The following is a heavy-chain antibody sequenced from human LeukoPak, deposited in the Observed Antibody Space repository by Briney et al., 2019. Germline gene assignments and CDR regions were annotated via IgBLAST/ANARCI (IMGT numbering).Heavy chain of an antibody. CDR3: AKDPYYYDSSGYYYPY. CDR2: ISNNGGYT. D-gene: IGHD3-22*01. CDR1: GFTFSSSA. V-gene: IGHV3-23*01. Sequence: PGGSLRLSCAASGFTFSSSAMSWVRQAPGKGLEWVSAISNNGGYTYYADSVQGRFTISRDNSKNTLYLQMNSLRAEDTAVYYCAKDPYYYDSSGYYYPYWGQGTLVTVSS. J-gene: IGHJ4*02.